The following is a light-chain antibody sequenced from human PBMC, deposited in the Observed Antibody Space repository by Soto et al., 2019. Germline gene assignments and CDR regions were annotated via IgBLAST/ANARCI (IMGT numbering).Light chain of an antibody. CDR1: QSISSNY. Sequence: EIVLTQSPGTLSLSPGERATLSCRASQSISSNYLAWYQQKPGQAPRLLIYGASSRATGIPDGFSGSGSGTVFTLTISRLEPEDSAIYYCQQYGSWTFGQGTKVEIK. J-gene: IGKJ1*01. CDR3: QQYGSWT. V-gene: IGKV3-20*01. CDR2: GAS.